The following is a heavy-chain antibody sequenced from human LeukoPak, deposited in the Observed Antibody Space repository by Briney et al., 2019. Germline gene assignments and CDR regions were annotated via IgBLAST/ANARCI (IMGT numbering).Heavy chain of an antibody. CDR3: ARAQSARIAVAAPFDY. CDR2: ISSSSSYI. V-gene: IGHV3-21*01. Sequence: GGSLRLSCAASGFTFSSYSMNWVRQAPGKGLEWVSFISSSSSYIYYADSMKGRFTISRDNAKNSLYLQMNSLRAEDTAVYYCARAQSARIAVAAPFDYWGQGTLVTVSS. D-gene: IGHD6-19*01. CDR1: GFTFSSYS. J-gene: IGHJ4*02.